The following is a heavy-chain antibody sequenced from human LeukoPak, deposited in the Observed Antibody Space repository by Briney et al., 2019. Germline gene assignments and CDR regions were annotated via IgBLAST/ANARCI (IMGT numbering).Heavy chain of an antibody. J-gene: IGHJ3*02. CDR3: AKETSHFFDSRADAFDI. CDR2: ISPILGIS. Sequence: SVKVSCKASGGTFSSYAFSWVRQAPGQGLEWMGRISPILGISNYAQKLQGRVTITADQSTSTAYMELSSLRSEDTAVYYCAKETSHFFDSRADAFDIWGQGTMVTVSS. CDR1: GGTFSSYA. V-gene: IGHV1-69*04. D-gene: IGHD2-21*01.